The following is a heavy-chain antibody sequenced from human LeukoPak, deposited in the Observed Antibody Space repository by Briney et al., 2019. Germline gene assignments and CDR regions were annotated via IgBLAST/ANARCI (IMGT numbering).Heavy chain of an antibody. CDR1: GFTFSSYW. D-gene: IGHD3-22*01. J-gene: IGHJ3*02. CDR3: ARERDSSGYSVGAFDI. V-gene: IGHV3-7*01. Sequence: GGSLRLSCAASGFTFSSYWMSWVRQAPGKGLEWVANIKQDGSEKYYVDSVKGRFTISRDNAKNSLYLQMNSLRAEDTAVYYCARERDSSGYSVGAFDIWGQGTMVTVSS. CDR2: IKQDGSEK.